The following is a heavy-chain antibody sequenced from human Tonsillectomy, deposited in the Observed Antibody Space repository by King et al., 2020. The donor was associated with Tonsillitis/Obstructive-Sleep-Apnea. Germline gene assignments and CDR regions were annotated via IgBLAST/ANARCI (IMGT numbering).Heavy chain of an antibody. CDR2: IIPILGIA. V-gene: IGHV1-69*10. D-gene: IGHD2-2*01. Sequence: QLVESGAEVKKPGSSVKVSCKASGGTFSSYAISWVRQAPGQGLEWMGGIIPILGIANYAQKFQGRVTITADKSTSTAYMELSSLRSEDTAVYYCATWGDIVVVPAANYYYYYGMDVWGQGTTVTVSS. J-gene: IGHJ6*02. CDR1: GGTFSSYA. CDR3: ATWGDIVVVPAANYYYYYGMDV.